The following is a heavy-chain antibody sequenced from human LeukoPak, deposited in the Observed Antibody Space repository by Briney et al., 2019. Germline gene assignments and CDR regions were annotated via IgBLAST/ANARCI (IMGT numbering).Heavy chain of an antibody. CDR3: AKDPEYYYDSSGYL. J-gene: IGHJ4*02. Sequence: HPGGSLRLSCAASGFTFSSYAMSWVRQALGKGLEWVSAISGSGGSTYYADSVKGRFTISRDNSKNTLYLQMNSLRAEDTAVYYCAKDPEYYYDSSGYLWGQGTLVTVSS. CDR1: GFTFSSYA. D-gene: IGHD3-22*01. CDR2: ISGSGGST. V-gene: IGHV3-23*01.